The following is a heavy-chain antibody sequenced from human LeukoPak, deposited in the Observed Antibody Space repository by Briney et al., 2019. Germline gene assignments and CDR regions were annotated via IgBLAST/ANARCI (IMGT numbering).Heavy chain of an antibody. Sequence: GGSLRLSCAASGFTFSSYSMNWVRQAPGKGLEWVSSTSSSSSYIYYADSVKGRFTISRDNAKNSLYLQMNSLRAEDTAVYYCARADDIVVVVAAKDYYYYGMDVWGQGTTVTVSS. CDR1: GFTFSSYS. D-gene: IGHD2-15*01. CDR3: ARADDIVVVVAAKDYYYYGMDV. J-gene: IGHJ6*02. V-gene: IGHV3-21*01. CDR2: TSSSSSYI.